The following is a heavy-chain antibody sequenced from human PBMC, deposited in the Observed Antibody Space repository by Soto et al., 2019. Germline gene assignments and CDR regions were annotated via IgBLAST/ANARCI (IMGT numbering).Heavy chain of an antibody. CDR3: ARGKITVAGKFYYYYYGMDV. D-gene: IGHD6-19*01. Sequence: SETLSLTCSVSGGSINSYWWSWIRQPAGKGLEWIGRVHSSGTTDYNPSLNSRATLSVDTSKNQFSLKLSSVTAADTAVYYCARGKITVAGKFYYYYYGMDVWGQGTTVTVSS. V-gene: IGHV4-4*07. J-gene: IGHJ6*02. CDR1: GGSINSYW. CDR2: VHSSGTT.